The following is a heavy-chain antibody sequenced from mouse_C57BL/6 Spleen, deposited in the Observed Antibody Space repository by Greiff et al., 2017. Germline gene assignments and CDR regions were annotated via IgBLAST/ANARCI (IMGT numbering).Heavy chain of an antibody. Sequence: ESGPGLVKPSQSLSLTCSVTGYSITSGYYWNWIRQFPGNKLEWMGYISYDGSNNYNPSLKNRISITRDTSKNQFFLKLNSVTTEDTATYYCAREYYDYDGGMDYWGQGTSVTVSS. CDR3: AREYYDYDGGMDY. CDR2: ISYDGSN. D-gene: IGHD2-4*01. V-gene: IGHV3-6*01. CDR1: GYSITSGYY. J-gene: IGHJ4*01.